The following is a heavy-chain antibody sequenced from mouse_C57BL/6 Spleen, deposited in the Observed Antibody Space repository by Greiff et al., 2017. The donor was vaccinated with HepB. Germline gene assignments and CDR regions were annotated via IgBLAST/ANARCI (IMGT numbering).Heavy chain of an antibody. J-gene: IGHJ2*01. CDR2: INPNNGGT. CDR1: GYTFTDYY. D-gene: IGHD1-1*01. Sequence: VQLQQSGPELVKPGASVKISCKASGYTFTDYYMNWVKQSHGKSLEWIGDINPNNGGTSYNQKFKGKATLTVAKSSSTAYMELRSLTSEDSAVYYCARGYYGSSPGPLDYGGQGTTLTVSS. V-gene: IGHV1-26*01. CDR3: ARGYYGSSPGPLDY.